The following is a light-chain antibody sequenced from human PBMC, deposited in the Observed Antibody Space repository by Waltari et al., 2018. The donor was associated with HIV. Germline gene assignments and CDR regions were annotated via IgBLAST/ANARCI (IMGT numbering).Light chain of an antibody. J-gene: IGLJ2*01. V-gene: IGLV2-11*01. CDR3: SSYAGTYVV. CDR1: SSDVGGYKY. CDR2: DVT. Sequence: QSALTQPRSVSGSPGQSVAISCTGTSSDVGGYKYVSWYQHYPGKTPKVIIFDVTERPSGVPDRFSGSKSGNTASLTISGLQADDEADYYCSSYAGTYVVFGGGTKLTVL.